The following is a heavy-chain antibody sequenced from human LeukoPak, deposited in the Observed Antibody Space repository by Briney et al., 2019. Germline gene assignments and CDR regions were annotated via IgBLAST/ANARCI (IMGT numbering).Heavy chain of an antibody. V-gene: IGHV3-23*01. CDR1: GFTFSGYA. CDR2: VSGSGDNT. D-gene: IGHD2-2*01. Sequence: GGSLRLSCAASGFTFSGYAMNWVRQAPGKGLEWVLGVSGSGDNTYYADSVKGRFTISRDNSKNTLYLQMNSLRADDTAVYYCARRSRSCSSTSCLFDYWGQGTLVTVSS. J-gene: IGHJ4*02. CDR3: ARRSRSCSSTSCLFDY.